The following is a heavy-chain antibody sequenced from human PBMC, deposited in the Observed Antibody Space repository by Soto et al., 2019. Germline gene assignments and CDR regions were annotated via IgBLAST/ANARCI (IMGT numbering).Heavy chain of an antibody. J-gene: IGHJ1*01. CDR3: ARDRGTTTVTFDAFQH. D-gene: IGHD4-17*01. Sequence: EVQLLESGGGLVQPGGSLRLSCAASGFSFNSYSMSWVRQAPGKGLEWVAGIIGRGDSAYYADSVKGRFTISRGYSKNTLSLQMTSLRAGDTAIYYCARDRGTTTVTFDAFQHWGQGTLVAVSS. CDR2: IIGRGDSA. V-gene: IGHV3-23*01. CDR1: GFSFNSYS.